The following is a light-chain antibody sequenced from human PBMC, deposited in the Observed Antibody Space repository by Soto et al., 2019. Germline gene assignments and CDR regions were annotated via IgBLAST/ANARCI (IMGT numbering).Light chain of an antibody. CDR2: GAS. CDR3: QQYGSSPRT. J-gene: IGKJ1*01. Sequence: EIVLTQSPGTLSLSPGERATLSCRASQSVSSSYLGWYQQKPGQAPRLLIYGASSRATGISDRFSGSGSGTDFTLTISRLEPEDVAVYYCQQYGSSPRTFGQGTKVEIK. V-gene: IGKV3-20*01. CDR1: QSVSSSY.